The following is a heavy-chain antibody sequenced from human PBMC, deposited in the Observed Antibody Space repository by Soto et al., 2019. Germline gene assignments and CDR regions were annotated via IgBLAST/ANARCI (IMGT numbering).Heavy chain of an antibody. CDR1: GLSLRTTGVG. CDR3: VQSRCGGDCPQIYSSLAYKGFDG. D-gene: IGHD2-21*02. Sequence: QVTLKESGPTLVKPTQTLTLTCTVSGLSLRTTGVGVGWVRQPPGKALEWLALLYWDDDKRYSPSLRSRLTIANDVSEKQVVLTMTNMATVDSATYYCVQSRCGGDCPQIYSSLAYKGFDGWGQGTTVTVFS. J-gene: IGHJ6*02. CDR2: LYWDDDK. V-gene: IGHV2-5*02.